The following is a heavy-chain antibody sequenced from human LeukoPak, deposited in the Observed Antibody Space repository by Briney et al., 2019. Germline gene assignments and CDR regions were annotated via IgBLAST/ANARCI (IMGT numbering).Heavy chain of an antibody. D-gene: IGHD6-13*01. J-gene: IGHJ4*02. V-gene: IGHV3-33*01. CDR3: ARGIAAAGLSFDY. CDR1: GFTFSSYG. CDR2: IWYDGSNK. Sequence: GGSLRLSCAASGFTFSSYGMHWVRQAPGKGLEWAAVIWYDGSNKYYADSVKGRFTVSRDNSKNTLYLQMNSLRAEDTAVYYCARGIAAAGLSFDYWGQGTLVTVSS.